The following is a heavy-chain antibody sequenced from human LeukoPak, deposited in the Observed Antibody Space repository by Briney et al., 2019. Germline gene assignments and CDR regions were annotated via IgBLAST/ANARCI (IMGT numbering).Heavy chain of an antibody. V-gene: IGHV4-30-4*08. CDR2: IYYSGST. CDR3: ARFDCSSTSCAGGWFDP. CDR1: GGSISSGDYY. D-gene: IGHD2-2*01. J-gene: IGHJ5*02. Sequence: SETLSLTCTVSGGSISSGDYYWSWIRQPPGRGLEWIGYIYYSGSTYYNPSLKSRVTISVDTSKNQFSLKLSSVTAADTAVYYCARFDCSSTSCAGGWFDPWGQGTLVTVX.